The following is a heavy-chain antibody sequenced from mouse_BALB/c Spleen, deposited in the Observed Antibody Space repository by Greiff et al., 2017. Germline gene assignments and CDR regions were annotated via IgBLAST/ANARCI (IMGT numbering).Heavy chain of an antibody. CDR3: ARTTVAEFWYFDV. Sequence: VQLQQPGAELVKPGASVKLSCKASGYTFTSYWMHWVKRRPGQGLEWIGEINPSNGRTNYNEKFKSKATLTVDKSSSTAYMQLSSLTSEDSAVYYCARTTVAEFWYFDVWGAGTTVTVSS. J-gene: IGHJ1*01. D-gene: IGHD1-1*01. CDR1: GYTFTSYW. V-gene: IGHV1S81*02. CDR2: INPSNGRT.